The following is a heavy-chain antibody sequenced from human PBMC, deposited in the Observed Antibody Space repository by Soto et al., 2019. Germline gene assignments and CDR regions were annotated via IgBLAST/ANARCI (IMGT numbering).Heavy chain of an antibody. CDR2: ISYDGSNK. V-gene: IGHV3-30-3*01. D-gene: IGHD2-15*01. Sequence: QVQLVESGGGVVQPGRSLRLSCAASGFTFSTYTMHWVRQAPGKGLEWVAVISYDGSNKYYADSVKGRFTISRDNSKNTLYLQMNSLRVEDTAVYYCARDGAYCSGGSCYSGDSFDIWGQGTMVTVSS. CDR1: GFTFSTYT. J-gene: IGHJ3*02. CDR3: ARDGAYCSGGSCYSGDSFDI.